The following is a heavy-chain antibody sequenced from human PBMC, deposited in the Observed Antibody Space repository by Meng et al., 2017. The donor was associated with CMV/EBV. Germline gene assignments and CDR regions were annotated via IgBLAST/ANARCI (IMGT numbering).Heavy chain of an antibody. V-gene: IGHV4-61*01. CDR3: ARDVAARPSYYYGMDV. CDR2: IYYSGST. J-gene: IGHJ6*02. Sequence: SETLSLTCTVSGGSVSSGSYYWSWIRQPPGKGLEWIGYIYYSGSTNNNPSLKSRVTISVDTSKNQFSLKLSSVTAADTAVYYCARDVAARPSYYYGMDVWGQGTTVTVSS. CDR1: GGSVSSGSYY. D-gene: IGHD6-6*01.